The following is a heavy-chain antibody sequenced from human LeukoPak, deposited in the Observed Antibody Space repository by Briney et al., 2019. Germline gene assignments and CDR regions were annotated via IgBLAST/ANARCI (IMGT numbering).Heavy chain of an antibody. Sequence: GASVKVSCKASGYTFTSYYMHWVRQAPGQGLEWMGIINPSGGSTSYAQKFQGRVTMTRDTSISTAYMELSRLRSDDTAVYYCAGSHHLELDYWGQGTLVTVSS. CDR1: GYTFTSYY. CDR2: INPSGGST. V-gene: IGHV1-46*01. D-gene: IGHD3-10*01. CDR3: AGSHHLELDY. J-gene: IGHJ4*02.